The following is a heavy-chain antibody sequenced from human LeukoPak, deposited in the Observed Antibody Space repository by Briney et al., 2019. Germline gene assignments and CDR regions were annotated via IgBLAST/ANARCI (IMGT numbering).Heavy chain of an antibody. CDR1: GYTFINYY. Sequence: GASVKVSCKASGYTFINYYMHWVRQAPGQGLEWMGIISPSGETTGYAQKFQGRVTVTRDTATSTLYMELSSLRSEDTAVYYCGVSQDQADFGCWGQGTLVTVSS. J-gene: IGHJ4*02. D-gene: IGHD3-10*01. V-gene: IGHV1-46*01. CDR2: ISPSGETT. CDR3: GVSQDQADFGC.